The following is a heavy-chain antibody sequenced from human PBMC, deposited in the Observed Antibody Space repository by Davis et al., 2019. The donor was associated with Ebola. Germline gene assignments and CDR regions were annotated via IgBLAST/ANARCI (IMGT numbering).Heavy chain of an antibody. CDR1: CFPFRHYA. D-gene: IGHD6-13*01. CDR2: VGGTDGRT. Sequence: GESLKTPRGAFCFPFRHYAMNWVRQAPGKGLEWVSAVGGTDGRTYYADSGKGRFTISRDNSKNTLYLQMNSLRSDDTALYYCAKGGSSWSRFDYWGRGTLVTVSA. V-gene: IGHV3-23*01. CDR3: AKGGSSWSRFDY. J-gene: IGHJ4*02.